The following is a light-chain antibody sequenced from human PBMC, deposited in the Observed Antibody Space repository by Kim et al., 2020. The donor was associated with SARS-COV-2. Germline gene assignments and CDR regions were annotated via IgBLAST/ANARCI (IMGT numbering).Light chain of an antibody. CDR3: QAWDNSVTPVV. Sequence: SYELTKPPSVSVSPGQTASITCSGDKVGDKYTCWYQQKPGQSPVLVIYQDAKRPSGIPERFSGSNSGDTATLTISETQTVDEADYYCQAWDNSVTPVVFGGGTQLTVL. J-gene: IGLJ2*01. V-gene: IGLV3-1*01. CDR2: QDA. CDR1: KVGDKY.